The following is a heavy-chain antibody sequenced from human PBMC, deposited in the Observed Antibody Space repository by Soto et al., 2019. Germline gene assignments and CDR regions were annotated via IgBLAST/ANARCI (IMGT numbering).Heavy chain of an antibody. V-gene: IGHV4-34*01. J-gene: IGHJ4*02. CDR1: GGSFSGYY. Sequence: QVQLQQWGAGLLKPSETLSLTCADYGGSFSGYYWTWIRQSPGTGLEWIGEINHSGSTNYNPSLKSRVTISVDTSKNQFSLKLTSVTAADTAVYYCARDKITGLFDYWGQGTLVTVSS. D-gene: IGHD2-8*02. CDR3: ARDKITGLFDY. CDR2: INHSGST.